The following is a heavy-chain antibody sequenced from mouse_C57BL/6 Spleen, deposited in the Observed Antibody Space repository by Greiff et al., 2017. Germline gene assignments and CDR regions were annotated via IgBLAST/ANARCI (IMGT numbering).Heavy chain of an antibody. J-gene: IGHJ2*01. V-gene: IGHV5-6*01. CDR3: ASLPDY. CDR1: GFTFSSYG. CDR2: ISSGGSYT. Sequence: VQLKESGGDLVKPGGSLKLSCAASGFTFSSYGMSWVRQTPDKRLEWVATISSGGSYTYYPDSVKGRFTISRDNAKNTLYLQMSSLKSEDTAMYYCASLPDYWGQGTTLTVSS. D-gene: IGHD2-1*01.